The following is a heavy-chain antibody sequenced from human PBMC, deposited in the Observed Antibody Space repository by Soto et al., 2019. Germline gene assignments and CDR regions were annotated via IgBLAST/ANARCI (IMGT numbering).Heavy chain of an antibody. CDR2: IYWDDDK. D-gene: IGHD6-19*01. J-gene: IGHJ4*02. CDR1: GFSLSSTRMA. CDR3: AHIVVAGLGYYFDY. Sequence: QITLKESGPTLVKPTQTLTLTCTFSGFSLSSTRMAVGWIRQPPGKALEWLALIYWDDDKRYSPFLKSRLTLTKDTSKNQVVLTMSNMDPVDTARYYCAHIVVAGLGYYFDYWGQGTL. V-gene: IGHV2-5*02.